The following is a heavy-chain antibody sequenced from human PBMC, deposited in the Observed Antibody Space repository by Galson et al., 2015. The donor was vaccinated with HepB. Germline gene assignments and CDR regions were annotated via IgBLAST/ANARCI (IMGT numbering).Heavy chain of an antibody. CDR1: GFTFSTYN. CDR2: ITSSYNYI. Sequence: SLRLSCAASGFTFSTYNMNWVRQAPGKGLEWVSSITSSYNYIYYADSVKGRFTISRDNAKNSLYLQMNSLRAEDTAVYYCARDQLVWSGYRHMDVWGKGTTVTVSS. D-gene: IGHD3-3*01. CDR3: ARDQLVWSGYRHMDV. V-gene: IGHV3-21*01. J-gene: IGHJ6*03.